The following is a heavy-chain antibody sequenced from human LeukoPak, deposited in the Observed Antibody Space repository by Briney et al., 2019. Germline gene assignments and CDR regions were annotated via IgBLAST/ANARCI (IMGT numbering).Heavy chain of an antibody. CDR3: ARDQRGYSGYLTKYFDY. V-gene: IGHV3-7*03. CDR1: GFTFSSYW. Sequence: GGSLRLSCAASGFTFSSYWMSWVRQAPGKGLEWVANIKQDGSEKYYVDSVKGRFTISRDNAKNSLYLQMNSLRAEDTAVYYCARDQRGYSGYLTKYFDYWGQGTLVTVSS. D-gene: IGHD5-12*01. J-gene: IGHJ4*02. CDR2: IKQDGSEK.